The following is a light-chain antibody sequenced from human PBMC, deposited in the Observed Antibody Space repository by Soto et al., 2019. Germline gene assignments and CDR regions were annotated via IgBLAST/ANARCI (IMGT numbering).Light chain of an antibody. J-gene: IGKJ1*01. CDR2: GTS. Sequence: EIVLRQSPDTLSSSPGERATLSCRASQSVSSSYLAWYQQTPGQAPRLLIYGTSNRDTGITDRFSGSGSGTDFYLTISRLEPDDFAVYYCQQYGNSRWTFGQGTKGEIK. CDR3: QQYGNSRWT. V-gene: IGKV3-20*01. CDR1: QSVSSSY.